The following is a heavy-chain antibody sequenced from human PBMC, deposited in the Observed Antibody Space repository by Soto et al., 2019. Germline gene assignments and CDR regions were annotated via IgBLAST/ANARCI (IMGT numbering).Heavy chain of an antibody. D-gene: IGHD2-2*01. J-gene: IGHJ4*02. CDR2: IWHDGSNK. CDR1: GFPFSSYG. CDR3: ASRSPALDY. Sequence: QVPLVETGGGVVQPGRSLRLSCAASGFPFSSYGMHWVCQAPGKGLEWVAVIWHDGSNKYYADSVKGRFTISRDNSKNTLYLQMNSLRAEDTAIYYCASRSPALDYWGQGTLVTVSS. V-gene: IGHV3-33*01.